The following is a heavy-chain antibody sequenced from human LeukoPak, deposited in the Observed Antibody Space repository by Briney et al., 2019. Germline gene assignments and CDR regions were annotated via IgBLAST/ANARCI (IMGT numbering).Heavy chain of an antibody. CDR3: TTLAHDVHY. V-gene: IGHV3-15*01. CDR2: LKSKPDGGTA. D-gene: IGHD3-3*01. CDR1: GFIFRNAW. J-gene: IGHJ4*02. Sequence: GGSLRLSCGASGFIFRNAWMTWVRQAPGKGLEWVGRLKSKPDGGTADYAAPVKGRFTISRDDSRNTLYLQMNNLKLEDTAVYYCTTLAHDVHYWGQGTLVTVSS.